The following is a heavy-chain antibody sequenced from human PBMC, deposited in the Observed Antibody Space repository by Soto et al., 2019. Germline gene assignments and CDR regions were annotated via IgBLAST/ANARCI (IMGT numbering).Heavy chain of an antibody. CDR2: INHSGST. Sequence: SETLSLTCAVYGGFFIGYYWSWIRQPPWKGLEWIGEINHSGSTNYNPSLKSRVTISVDTSKNQFSLKLSSVTAADTAVYYCARASRGSSAYYYYYGMDVWGQGTTVTVSS. J-gene: IGHJ6*02. CDR3: ARASRGSSAYYYYYGMDV. D-gene: IGHD6-6*01. CDR1: GGFFIGYY. V-gene: IGHV4-34*01.